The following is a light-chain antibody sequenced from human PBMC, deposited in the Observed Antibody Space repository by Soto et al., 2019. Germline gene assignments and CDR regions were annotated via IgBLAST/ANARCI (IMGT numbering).Light chain of an antibody. V-gene: IGLV2-14*03. Sequence: QSALTQPASVSGSPGQSITISCTGTSSDVGGFNSVSWYQLRPGTAPKLILYDVVDRPSGVSYRFSGSKSGNTASLTISGLQAADEADYFCSSYTSTMTNVFGSGNKVPVL. J-gene: IGLJ1*01. CDR2: DVV. CDR3: SSYTSTMTNV. CDR1: SSDVGGFNS.